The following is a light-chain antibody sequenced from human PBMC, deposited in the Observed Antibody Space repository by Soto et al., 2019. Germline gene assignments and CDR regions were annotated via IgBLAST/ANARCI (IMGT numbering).Light chain of an antibody. CDR1: QSITTNN. Sequence: DIVLTHSPGTLSLSPGAIATLSCRASQSITTNNLAWYQQKPGQAPRLLIYGASSRAAGVPDRFRGKGSGTDFTITISRLEHEDLAVYYCEQYGSSQWTFRQRTNVERK. CDR2: GAS. V-gene: IGKV3-20*01. CDR3: EQYGSSQWT. J-gene: IGKJ1*01.